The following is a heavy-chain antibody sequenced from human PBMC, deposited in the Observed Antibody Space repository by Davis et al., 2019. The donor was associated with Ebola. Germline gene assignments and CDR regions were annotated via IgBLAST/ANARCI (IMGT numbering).Heavy chain of an antibody. CDR1: GGSISSGHYY. CDR3: ARVPQVEPTAIIGNYYFDY. J-gene: IGHJ4*02. CDR2: IYYSGST. V-gene: IGHV4-30-4*01. Sequence: PSETLSLTCTVSGGSISSGHYYWSWIRQPPGKGLEWIGYIYYSGSTDYNPSLKSRVTISADTSKNQFSLKVSSVTAADTAVYYCARVPQVEPTAIIGNYYFDYWGQGTLVTVSS. D-gene: IGHD2-21*02.